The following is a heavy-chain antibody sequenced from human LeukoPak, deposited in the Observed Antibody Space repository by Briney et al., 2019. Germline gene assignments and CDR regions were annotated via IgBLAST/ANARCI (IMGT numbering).Heavy chain of an antibody. V-gene: IGHV4-39*01. CDR3: ARGPVENIVVVVAATPWFDP. CDR2: IYYSGST. Sequence: SETLSLTCTVSGGSISSSSYYWGWIRQPPGKGLEWIGSIYYSGSTYYNPSLKSRVTICVDTSKNQFSLKLGSVTAADTAVYYCARGPVENIVVVVAATPWFDPWGQGTLVTVSS. D-gene: IGHD2-15*01. CDR1: GGSISSSSYY. J-gene: IGHJ5*02.